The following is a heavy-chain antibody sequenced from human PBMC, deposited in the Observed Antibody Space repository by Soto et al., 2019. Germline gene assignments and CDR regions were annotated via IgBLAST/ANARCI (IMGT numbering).Heavy chain of an antibody. J-gene: IGHJ6*02. CDR2: IVVGSGNT. CDR1: GFTFTSSA. D-gene: IGHD3-10*01. V-gene: IGHV1-58*01. CDR3: AADKAYGSGSSYYYYYGIDV. Sequence: SVKVSCKASGFTFTSSAVQWVRQARGQRLEWIGWIVVGSGNTNYAQKFQERVTITRDMSTSTAYMELSSLRSEDTAVYYCAADKAYGSGSSYYYYYGIDVWGQGTTVTV.